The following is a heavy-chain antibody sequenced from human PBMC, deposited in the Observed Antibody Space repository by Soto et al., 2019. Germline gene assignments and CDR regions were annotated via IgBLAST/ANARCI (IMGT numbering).Heavy chain of an antibody. V-gene: IGHV3-30*18. Sequence: QVQLVESGGGVVQPGRSLRLSCAASGFTFSSYGMHWVRQAPGKGLEWVAVISDDGSNKYYADSVKGRFTISRDNSKNTLYLQMNSLRAEDTAVYYCAKDERYSYGQHFDYWGQGTLVTVSS. CDR3: AKDERYSYGQHFDY. D-gene: IGHD5-18*01. J-gene: IGHJ4*02. CDR1: GFTFSSYG. CDR2: ISDDGSNK.